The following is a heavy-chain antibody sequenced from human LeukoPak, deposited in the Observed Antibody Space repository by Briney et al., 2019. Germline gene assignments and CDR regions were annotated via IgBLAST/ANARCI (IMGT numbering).Heavy chain of an antibody. CDR2: ISSSGSTI. Sequence: GGSLRLSCAASGFTFSSYSMNWVRQAPGKGLEWVSYISSSGSTIYYADSVKGRFTISRDNAKNSLYLQMNSLRAEDTAVYYCARVLWFEEYIHRFDSWGQGTLVTVSS. CDR1: GFTFSSYS. J-gene: IGHJ4*02. D-gene: IGHD3-10*01. CDR3: ARVLWFEEYIHRFDS. V-gene: IGHV3-48*04.